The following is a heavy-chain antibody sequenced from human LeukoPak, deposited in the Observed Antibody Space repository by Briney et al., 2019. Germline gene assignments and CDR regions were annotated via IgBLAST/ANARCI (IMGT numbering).Heavy chain of an antibody. CDR3: ARLKYYDSTGYSPGYYMDV. J-gene: IGHJ6*03. CDR2: IYVTGST. V-gene: IGHV4-4*07. D-gene: IGHD3-22*01. CDR1: GGSIINYY. Sequence: SETLSLTCTVSGGSIINYYWSWIRQPAGTGLEWVGRIYVTGSTIYNPSLQSRLYMSVDTSKNQFSLRLTSVTAADTAVYYCARLKYYDSTGYSPGYYMDVWGKGITVTVSS.